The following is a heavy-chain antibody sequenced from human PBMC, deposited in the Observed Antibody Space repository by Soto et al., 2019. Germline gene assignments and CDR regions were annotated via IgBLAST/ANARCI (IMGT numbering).Heavy chain of an antibody. CDR2: ISYDGSNK. D-gene: IGHD5-18*01. CDR1: GFTFSSYA. J-gene: IGHJ6*02. V-gene: IGHV3-30-3*01. CDR3: ARGRYSYGLWDYYYGMDV. Sequence: PGGSLRLSCAASGFTFSSYAMHWVRQAPGKGLEWVAVISYDGSNKYYADSVKGRFTISRDNSKNTLYLQMNSLRAEDTAVYYYARGRYSYGLWDYYYGMDVWGQGTTVTVSS.